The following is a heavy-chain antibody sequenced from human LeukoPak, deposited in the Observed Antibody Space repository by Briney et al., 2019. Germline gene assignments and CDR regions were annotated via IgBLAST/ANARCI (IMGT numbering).Heavy chain of an antibody. V-gene: IGHV5-51*01. Sequence: PGESLKISCKGSGYSFTSYWIGWVRQMPGKGLEWMGIIYPGDSDTRYSPSFQGQVTISADKSISTAYLQWSSLKASDTAMYYCARLLGGDGYNSRPFDYWGQGTLVTVSS. J-gene: IGHJ4*02. CDR1: GYSFTSYW. D-gene: IGHD5-24*01. CDR3: ARLLGGDGYNSRPFDY. CDR2: IYPGDSDT.